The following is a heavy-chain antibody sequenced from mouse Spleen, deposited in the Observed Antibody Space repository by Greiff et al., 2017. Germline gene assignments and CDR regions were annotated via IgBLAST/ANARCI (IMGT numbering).Heavy chain of an antibody. J-gene: IGHJ3*01. V-gene: IGHV1-54*01. CDR1: GYAFTNYL. CDR2: INPGSGGT. Sequence: VQLQQSGAELVRPGTSVKVSCKASGYAFTNYLIEWVKQRPGQGLEWIGVINPGSGGTNYNEKFKGKATLTADKSSSTAYMQLSSLTSEDSAVYFCARERDGNQAWFAYWGQGTLVTVSA. D-gene: IGHD2-1*01. CDR3: ARERDGNQAWFAY.